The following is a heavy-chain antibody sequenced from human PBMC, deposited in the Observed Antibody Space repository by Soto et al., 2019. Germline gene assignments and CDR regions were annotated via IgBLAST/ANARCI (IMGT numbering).Heavy chain of an antibody. J-gene: IGHJ2*01. V-gene: IGHV4-34*01. CDR1: GRSFSGYY. CDR3: ARESNDILTGPPCVWYFDL. CDR2: INDRGSI. Sequence: QVQLQQWGAGPLRPLETLSLTCGVSGRSFSGYYWSWIRQSPGKGLERIGEINDRGSINYKPSLKSLVSISVDTSKNHYSLNLMSVTAADTAVYYCARESNDILTGPPCVWYFDLWGRGTLVTVSS. D-gene: IGHD3-9*01.